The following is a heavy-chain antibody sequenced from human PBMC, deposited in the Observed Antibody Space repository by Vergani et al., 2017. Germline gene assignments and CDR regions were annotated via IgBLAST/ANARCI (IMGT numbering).Heavy chain of an antibody. V-gene: IGHV4-31*03. J-gene: IGHJ4*02. D-gene: IGHD1-26*01. CDR2: IYYSGST. CDR1: GGPISSGGYY. Sequence: QVQLQESGPGLVKPSQTLSLTCTVSGGPISSGGYYWSWIRQHPGKGLEWLGYIYYSGSTYYNPSLKSRVTISVDTSKNQFSLKLSSVTAADTAVYYCARERIVGATGGFDYWGQGTLVTVSS. CDR3: ARERIVGATGGFDY.